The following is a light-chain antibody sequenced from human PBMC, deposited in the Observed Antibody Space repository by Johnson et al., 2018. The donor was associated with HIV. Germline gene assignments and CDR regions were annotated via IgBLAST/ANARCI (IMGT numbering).Light chain of an antibody. CDR2: DNN. J-gene: IGLJ1*01. CDR1: SSNIGKNY. CDR3: GTWESSVGACV. Sequence: QFVLTQPPSVSAPPGQKVSISCSGSSSNIGKNYVSWYHQVPGTAPKLLIYDNNNRPSRIPDRFSGSKSATSAPLAITGLQTGDEADYYSGTWESSVGACVFGTGTKVPVL. V-gene: IGLV1-51*01.